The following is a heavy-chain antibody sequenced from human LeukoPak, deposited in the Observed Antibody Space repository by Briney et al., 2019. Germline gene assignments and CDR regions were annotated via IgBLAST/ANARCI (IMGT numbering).Heavy chain of an antibody. CDR1: GGSISSYY. CDR3: ASLGRKGYYYGMDV. Sequence: SETLSLTCTVSGGSISSYYWSWIRQPAGKGLEWIGRIYTSGSTNYNPSLKSRVTISVVTSKSQFSLKLSSVTAADTAVYYCASLGRKGYYYGMDVWGQGTTVTVSS. J-gene: IGHJ6*02. CDR2: IYTSGST. V-gene: IGHV4-4*07. D-gene: IGHD1-26*01.